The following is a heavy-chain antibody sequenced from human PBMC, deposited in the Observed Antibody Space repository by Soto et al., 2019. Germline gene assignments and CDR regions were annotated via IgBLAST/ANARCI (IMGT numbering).Heavy chain of an antibody. V-gene: IGHV4-38-2*01. CDR1: GYSISRGYY. D-gene: IGHD4-17*01. Sequence: SETLSLTCSVSGYSISRGYYWGWIRQPPGKDLEWLGSVFHGGNTYDNPSLKSPVTISLDTSKNQFSLRLASVTAADTAYYCWVRTTVTTGRVYFDYWGQGILVTVSS. CDR3: VRTTVTTGRVYFDY. CDR2: VFHGGNT. J-gene: IGHJ4*02.